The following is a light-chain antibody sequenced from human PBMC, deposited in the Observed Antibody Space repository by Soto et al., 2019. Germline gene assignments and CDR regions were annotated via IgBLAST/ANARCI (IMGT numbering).Light chain of an antibody. CDR1: QSVSSY. CDR2: DAS. J-gene: IGKJ1*01. CDR3: QQRSNWPPWT. V-gene: IGKV3-11*01. Sequence: EIVLTQSPATLSLSPGERATLSCRASQSVSSYLAWYQQKPGQAPRLLIYDASNRATGIPARFSGSGSGTDFPPTNSSLEPEDFSVYYWQQRSNWPPWTVGQGTKVEIK.